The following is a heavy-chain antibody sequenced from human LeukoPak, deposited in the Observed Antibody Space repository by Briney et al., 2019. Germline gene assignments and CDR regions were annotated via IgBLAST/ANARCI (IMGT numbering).Heavy chain of an antibody. CDR2: TYYRSKWYN. D-gene: IGHD2-21*02. CDR1: GDSVSSNSAA. V-gene: IGHV6-1*01. CDR3: ARDGVVPGPWHFDY. Sequence: SQTLSLTCAISGDSVSSNSAAWNWIRQSPSRGLEWLGRTYYRSKWYNDYAVSVKSRITINPDTSKNQFSLQLNSVTPEDTAMYYCARDGVVPGPWHFDYWGQGTLVTVSS. J-gene: IGHJ4*02.